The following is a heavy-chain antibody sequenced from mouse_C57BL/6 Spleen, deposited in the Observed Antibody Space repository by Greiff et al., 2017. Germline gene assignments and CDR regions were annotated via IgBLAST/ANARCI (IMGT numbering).Heavy chain of an antibody. D-gene: IGHD2-3*01. J-gene: IGHJ2*01. V-gene: IGHV1-4*01. CDR2: INPSSGYT. CDR1: GYTFTSYT. CDR3: ARFVYDGYYYFDY. Sequence: VQVVESGAELARPGASVKMSCKASGYTFTSYTMHWVKQRPGQGLEWIGYINPSSGYTKYNQKFKDKATLTADKSSSTAYMQLSSLTSEDSAVYYCARFVYDGYYYFDYWGQGTTLTVSS.